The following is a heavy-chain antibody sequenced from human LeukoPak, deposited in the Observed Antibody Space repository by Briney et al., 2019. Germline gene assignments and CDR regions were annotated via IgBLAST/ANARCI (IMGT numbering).Heavy chain of an antibody. Sequence: PSETLSLTCTVSGGSISSDYWSWIRQPPGKGLEWIGYIYYSGSTNYNPSLKSRVTISVDTSKNQFSLKLSSVTAADTAVYYCARLKDSGWYGHYGMDVWGQGTTVTVSS. CDR1: GGSISSDY. D-gene: IGHD6-19*01. CDR2: IYYSGST. V-gene: IGHV4-59*08. CDR3: ARLKDSGWYGHYGMDV. J-gene: IGHJ6*02.